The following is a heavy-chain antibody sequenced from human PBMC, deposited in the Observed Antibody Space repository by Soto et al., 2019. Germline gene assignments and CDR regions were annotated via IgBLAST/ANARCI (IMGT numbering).Heavy chain of an antibody. CDR1: GFTVNTNY. V-gene: IGHV3-53*01. D-gene: IGHD2-21*02. CDR2: IYTGGSA. J-gene: IGHJ4*02. CDR3: ARLPHDDGGDEGY. Sequence: EVQLVESGGGLIQPGESLRLSCAASGFTVNTNYMSWVRQAPGKGLEWVSVIYTGGSAYYADSVKGRFTISRDNSKNTLYLHMNSLRAEDTAVYYCARLPHDDGGDEGYGGQGTLVTVSS.